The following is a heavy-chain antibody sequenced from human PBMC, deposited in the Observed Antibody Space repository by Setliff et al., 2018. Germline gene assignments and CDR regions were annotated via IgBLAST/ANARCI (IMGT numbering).Heavy chain of an antibody. J-gene: IGHJ3*02. D-gene: IGHD3-22*01. CDR3: ARSSDSGYYHQRDAFDI. CDR1: GYIFAGYY. CDR2: INPISGGA. V-gene: IGHV1-2*02. Sequence: GASVKVSCKASGYIFAGYYMHWVRQTPGQGLEWMGWINPISGGANYAQRFQGRVTLTRDTSISTGYMELSSLRSDDTAVYFCARSSDSGYYHQRDAFDIWGQGTRVTVSS.